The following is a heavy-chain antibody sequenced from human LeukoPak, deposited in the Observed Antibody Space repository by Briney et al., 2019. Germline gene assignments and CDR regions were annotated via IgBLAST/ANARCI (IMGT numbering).Heavy chain of an antibody. CDR1: GGSSSSISYY. V-gene: IGHV4-39*01. Sequence: SETLSLTCTVSGGSSSSISYYWGWIRQPPGKGLEWIANIYYSGSTYYNPSLKSRVTISVDTSKNQLSLRLSAVTAADTAVYYCASVRRGFGESSKYYSYYYMDVWGNGTTVPIS. CDR3: ASVRRGFGESSKYYSYYYMDV. CDR2: IYYSGST. J-gene: IGHJ6*03. D-gene: IGHD3-10*01.